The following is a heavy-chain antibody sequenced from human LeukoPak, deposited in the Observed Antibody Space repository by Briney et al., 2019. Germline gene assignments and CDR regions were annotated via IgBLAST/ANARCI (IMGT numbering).Heavy chain of an antibody. D-gene: IGHD1-14*01. CDR3: ARREPFKAIDY. Sequence: SETLSLTCAVYGGSFSGYYWSWIRQPPGKGLEWIGEINHSGSTNYNPSLKSRVTISVDTSKNQFSLKLSSVTAADTAVYYCARREPFKAIDYWGQGTLVTVSS. J-gene: IGHJ4*02. CDR1: GGSFSGYY. V-gene: IGHV4-34*01. CDR2: INHSGST.